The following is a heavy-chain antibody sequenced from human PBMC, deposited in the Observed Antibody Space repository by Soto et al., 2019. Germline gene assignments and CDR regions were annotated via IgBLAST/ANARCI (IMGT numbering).Heavy chain of an antibody. CDR2: IIPIFGTA. CDR1: GGTFSSYA. V-gene: IGHV1-69*13. CDR3: AREYGSGTQPDYFDD. J-gene: IGHJ4*02. Sequence: SVKVSCKASGGTFSSYAISWVRQAPGQGLEWMGGIIPIFGTANYAQKFQGRVTITADESTSTAYMELSSLRSEDTAVYYCAREYGSGTQPDYFDDWGQGTLVTVSS. D-gene: IGHD3-10*01.